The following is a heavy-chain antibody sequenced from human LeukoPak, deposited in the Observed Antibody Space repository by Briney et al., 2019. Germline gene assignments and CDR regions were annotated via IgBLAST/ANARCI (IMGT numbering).Heavy chain of an antibody. D-gene: IGHD6-13*01. V-gene: IGHV4-34*01. CDR3: ASYWVGATYSSSWSTPHY. CDR1: GGSFSGYY. J-gene: IGHJ4*02. CDR2: INHSGST. Sequence: SETLSLTCAVYGGSFSGYYWSWIRQPPGKGLEWIGEINHSGSTNYNPSLKSRVTISVDTSKNQFSLKLSSVTAADTAVYYCASYWVGATYSSSWSTPHYWGQGTLVTVSS.